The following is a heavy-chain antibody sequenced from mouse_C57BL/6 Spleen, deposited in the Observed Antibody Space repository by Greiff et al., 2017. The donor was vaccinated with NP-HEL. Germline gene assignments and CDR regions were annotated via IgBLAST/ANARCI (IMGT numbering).Heavy chain of an antibody. Sequence: VQLVESGGDLVKPGGSLKLSCAASGFTFSSYGMSWVRQTPDKRLEWVAYISSGGGYIYYPDSVKGRFPISRDNAKNTLYLKMSSLKSEDTARDYCARGGVYDYDERGLDYWGQGTTLTVSS. CDR2: ISSGGGYI. CDR3: ARGGVYDYDERGLDY. CDR1: GFTFSSYG. D-gene: IGHD2-4*01. V-gene: IGHV5-6*01. J-gene: IGHJ2*01.